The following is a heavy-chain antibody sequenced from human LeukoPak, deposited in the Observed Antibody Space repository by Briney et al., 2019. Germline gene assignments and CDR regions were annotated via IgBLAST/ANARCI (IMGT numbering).Heavy chain of an antibody. V-gene: IGHV3-48*01. D-gene: IGHD6-6*01. CDR2: ISSTSSAK. Sequence: GGSLRLSCAASGFTFSIYSMNWVRQAPGKGLEWVSYISSTSSAKNYADSVKGRFTISRDNAKKSLYLQMNSLRVEDAAVYYCARGGAARPDYWGQGTLVTVSS. J-gene: IGHJ4*02. CDR1: GFTFSIYS. CDR3: ARGGAARPDY.